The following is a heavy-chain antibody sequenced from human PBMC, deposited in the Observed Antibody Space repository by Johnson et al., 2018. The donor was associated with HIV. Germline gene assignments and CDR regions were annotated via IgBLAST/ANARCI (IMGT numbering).Heavy chain of an antibody. CDR1: GFKFSDFY. D-gene: IGHD2-2*01. CDR2: IYSGGST. Sequence: GFKFSDFYMTWIRQVPGKGLEWVSVIYSGGSTYYTDSVKGRFTISRDNSKNTLYLQMNTLRAGDTAVYYCARGGYCTSSDCRANDAFDIWGQGTMVTVSS. CDR3: ARGGYCTSSDCRANDAFDI. J-gene: IGHJ3*02. V-gene: IGHV3-66*01.